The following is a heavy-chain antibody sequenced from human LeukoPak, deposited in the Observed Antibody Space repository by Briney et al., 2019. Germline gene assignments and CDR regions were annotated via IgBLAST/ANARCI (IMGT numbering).Heavy chain of an antibody. CDR1: GYTFSDYD. CDR2: MNPTSGDT. J-gene: IGHJ4*02. Sequence: ASVKVSCKASGYTFSDYDVNWVRQAPGQGLEWMGWMNPTSGDTGYAQKFQGRVTMTRSMSKNTAYMELRSLRSDDTAVYYCARAGGLLSPPADWGQGTLVTVSS. V-gene: IGHV1-8*01. D-gene: IGHD3-10*01. CDR3: ARAGGLLSPPAD.